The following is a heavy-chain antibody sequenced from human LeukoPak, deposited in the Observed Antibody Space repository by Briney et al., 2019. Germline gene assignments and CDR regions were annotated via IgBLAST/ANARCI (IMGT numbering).Heavy chain of an antibody. CDR2: ISSSGSTI. Sequence: GGSLRLSCAASGFTFSDYYMSWIRQAPGKGLEWVSYISSSGSTIYYADSVKGRFTISRDNAKNSLYLQMNSLRAEDTAVYYCARVAPRYFDWLLPTYYYMDVWGKGTTVTVSS. J-gene: IGHJ6*03. V-gene: IGHV3-11*04. D-gene: IGHD3-9*01. CDR3: ARVAPRYFDWLLPTYYYMDV. CDR1: GFTFSDYY.